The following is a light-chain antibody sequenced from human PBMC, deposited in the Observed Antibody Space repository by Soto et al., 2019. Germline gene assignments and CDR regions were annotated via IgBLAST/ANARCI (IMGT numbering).Light chain of an antibody. Sequence: ILMTHSPATLAVSPCESAALSWSASHRVSSYLAWYQQRPGQAPRLLIYGVSTRANGVPARFSGSGSGTVFTLTISSLQSEDFAVYYCQQYNNWPLTFGGGTKVDIK. CDR3: QQYNNWPLT. V-gene: IGKV3-15*01. CDR1: HRVSSY. J-gene: IGKJ4*01. CDR2: GVS.